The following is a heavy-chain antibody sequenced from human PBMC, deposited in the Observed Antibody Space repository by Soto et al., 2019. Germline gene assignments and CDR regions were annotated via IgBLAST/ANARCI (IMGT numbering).Heavy chain of an antibody. CDR1: GGTFSSYT. Sequence: QVQLVQSGAEVKKPGSSVKVSCKASGGTFSSYTISWVRQAPGQGLEWMGRIIPILGIANYAQKFQGRVTITADKSTSTAYMELSSLRSEDKAVYYCARVADAANGWFDPWGQGTLVTVSS. CDR3: ARVADAANGWFDP. D-gene: IGHD7-27*01. V-gene: IGHV1-69*02. CDR2: IIPILGIA. J-gene: IGHJ5*02.